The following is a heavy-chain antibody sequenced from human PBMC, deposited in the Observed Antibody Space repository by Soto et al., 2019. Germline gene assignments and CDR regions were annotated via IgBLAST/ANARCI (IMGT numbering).Heavy chain of an antibody. V-gene: IGHV3-23*01. CDR3: AKDAPPSVSGLRGQLDY. Sequence: HPGESLILFFACSGFTISAYAMTWVRQTPRKGLEWVSVTSVRGSTQYSEAFVMGLFAISRDDSKDNLFLQIDNQRADDTAMYFCAKDAPPSVSGLRGQLDYCGQGTLVTVSS. CDR1: GFTISAYA. D-gene: IGHD6-19*01. J-gene: IGHJ4*02. CDR2: TSVRGSTQ.